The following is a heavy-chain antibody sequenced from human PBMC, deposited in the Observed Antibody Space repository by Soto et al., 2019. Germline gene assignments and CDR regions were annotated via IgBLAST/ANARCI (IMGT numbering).Heavy chain of an antibody. Sequence: QVQLVQSGAEVKKSGASVKVSWKACGYTFTGYYIHWVRQAPGQGLEWVGEIGPNSGGTKYAQKFQGRVTMTRDTSISTVYMELSNLSPDDTAVYYCGRGRSGELVVFYWGQGTLVTVYS. CDR1: GYTFTGYY. J-gene: IGHJ4*02. D-gene: IGHD1-7*01. V-gene: IGHV1-2*02. CDR2: IGPNSGGT. CDR3: GRGRSGELVVFY.